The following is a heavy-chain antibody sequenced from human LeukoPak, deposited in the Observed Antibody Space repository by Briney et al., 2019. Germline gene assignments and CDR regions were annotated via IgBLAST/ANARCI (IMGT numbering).Heavy chain of an antibody. Sequence: PSETLSLTCAVYGGSFSAYCWSWIRQPPGKGLEWIGEIYHSGDTNYNPSLKSRVTISVDTSKNQFSLKLSSVTAADTAVYYCASISRTMAAYFQHWGQGTLVTVSS. J-gene: IGHJ1*01. D-gene: IGHD1-7*01. CDR1: GGSFSAYC. V-gene: IGHV4-34*01. CDR2: IYHSGDT. CDR3: ASISRTMAAYFQH.